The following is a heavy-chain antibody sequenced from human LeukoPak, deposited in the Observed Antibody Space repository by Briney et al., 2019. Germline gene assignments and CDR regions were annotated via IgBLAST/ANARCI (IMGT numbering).Heavy chain of an antibody. J-gene: IGHJ4*02. D-gene: IGHD3-10*01. CDR2: ISYDGSNK. Sequence: PGGSLRLSCAASGFTFSSYAMHWVRQAPGKGLEWVAVISYDGSNKYYADSVKGRFTISRDNSKNTLYLQMNSLRAEDTAVYYCARDSTYLGSGRLDYWGQGTLVTVSS. V-gene: IGHV3-30-3*01. CDR3: ARDSTYLGSGRLDY. CDR1: GFTFSSYA.